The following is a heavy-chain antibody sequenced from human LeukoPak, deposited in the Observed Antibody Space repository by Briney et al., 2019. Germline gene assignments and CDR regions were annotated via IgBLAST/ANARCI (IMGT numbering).Heavy chain of an antibody. CDR3: ARDYPGIAAAGRRGNWFDP. D-gene: IGHD6-13*01. J-gene: IGHJ5*02. V-gene: IGHV4-31*01. CDR2: IYYSGST. Sequence: SQTLSLTCTVSGGSISSGGYYWSWIRQHPGKGLEWIGYIYYSGSTYYNPSLKSQVTISVDTSKNQFSLKLSSVTAADTAVYYCARDYPGIAAAGRRGNWFDPWGQGTLVTVSS. CDR1: GGSISSGGYY.